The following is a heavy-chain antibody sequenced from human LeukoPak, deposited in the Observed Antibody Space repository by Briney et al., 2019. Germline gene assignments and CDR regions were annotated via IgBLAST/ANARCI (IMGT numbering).Heavy chain of an antibody. CDR2: VGRSGADT. CDR3: VKHSGGVYGNSDY. CDR1: GVGFSSYA. V-gene: IGHV3-23*01. D-gene: IGHD1-1*01. Sequence: PGGSLRLSCVASGVGFSSYAASWFCQAPGKGLEWVSTVGRSGADTYYADSVRGRFTISTASSKNTLQMNSLCAEDTAIYYCVKHSGGVYGNSDYWGQGILVTVSS. J-gene: IGHJ4*02.